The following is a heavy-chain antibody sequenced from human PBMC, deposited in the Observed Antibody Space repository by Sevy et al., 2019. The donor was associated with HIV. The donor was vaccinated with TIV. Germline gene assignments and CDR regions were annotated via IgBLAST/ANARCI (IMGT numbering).Heavy chain of an antibody. J-gene: IGHJ3*02. CDR1: GFTFSSYW. Sequence: GGSLRLSCAASGFTFSSYWMSWVRQAPGKELEWVANIKQDGSEKYYVDSVKGRFTISRDNAKNSLYLQMNSLRAEDTAVYYCARELTFGGVIVPDAFDIWGQGTMVTVSS. CDR3: ARELTFGGVIVPDAFDI. D-gene: IGHD3-16*02. CDR2: IKQDGSEK. V-gene: IGHV3-7*03.